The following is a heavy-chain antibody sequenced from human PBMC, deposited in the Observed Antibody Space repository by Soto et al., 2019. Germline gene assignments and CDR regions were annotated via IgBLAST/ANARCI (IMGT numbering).Heavy chain of an antibody. D-gene: IGHD3-10*01. CDR1: GFTLNSHA. CDR2: ISGGGETI. CDR3: ASDPYYYASGY. Sequence: EVQLLESGGGLVQPGGSLRLSCAASGFTLNSHAMSWVRQAPGKGLEWVSVISGGGETIYYADSVKGRFTVSRDNARKSLYLQMNSLRAEDTAVYYCASDPYYYASGYWGQGTLVTVSS. V-gene: IGHV3-23*01. J-gene: IGHJ4*02.